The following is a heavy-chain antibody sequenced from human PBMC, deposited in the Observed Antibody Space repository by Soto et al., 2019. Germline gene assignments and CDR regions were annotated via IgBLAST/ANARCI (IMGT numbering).Heavy chain of an antibody. V-gene: IGHV1-2*04. CDR3: ARDLTVTRSDAFDI. CDR2: INPNSGGT. Sequence: ASVKVSCKASGYTFTGYYMHWVRQAPGQGLEWMGWINPNSGGTNYAQKFQGWVTMTRDTSISTTYMELSRLRSDDTAVYYCARDLTVTRSDAFDIWGQGTMVTVSS. J-gene: IGHJ3*02. CDR1: GYTFTGYY. D-gene: IGHD4-17*01.